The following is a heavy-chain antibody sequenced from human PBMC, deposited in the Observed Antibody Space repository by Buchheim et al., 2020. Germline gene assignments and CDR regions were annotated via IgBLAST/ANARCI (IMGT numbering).Heavy chain of an antibody. D-gene: IGHD3-10*01. V-gene: IGHV4-34*01. CDR1: GGSFSGYY. CDR2: INHSGST. J-gene: IGHJ6*02. Sequence: QVQLQQWGAGLLKPSETLSLTCAVYGGSFSGYYWSWIRQPPGKGLEWIGEINHSGSTNYNPSLKSRVTISADTSKNQFSLTLSSVTAADTAVYYCASDGKLLWFGELSALDYYGMDVWGQGTT. CDR3: ASDGKLLWFGELSALDYYGMDV.